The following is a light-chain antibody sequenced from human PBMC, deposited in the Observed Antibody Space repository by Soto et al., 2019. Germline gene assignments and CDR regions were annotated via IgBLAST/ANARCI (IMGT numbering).Light chain of an antibody. Sequence: EIVLTQSPATLSLSPGERATLSCRASQSVSSQLAWYQHKPGQAPRLLIYDASNRATGMPDRFSGSGSGTDFTRTISRREPEDCAVYYCAQRVWPWTVGQGTKVDIK. CDR3: AQRVWPWT. CDR1: QSVSSQ. V-gene: IGKV3-11*01. CDR2: DAS. J-gene: IGKJ1*01.